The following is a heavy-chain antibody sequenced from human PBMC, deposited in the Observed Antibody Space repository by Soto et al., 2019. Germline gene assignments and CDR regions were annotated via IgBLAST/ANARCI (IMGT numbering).Heavy chain of an antibody. CDR3: ARTKCSGGSCYSWSFDY. CDR1: GGCITTGGYY. D-gene: IGHD2-15*01. CDR2: RYYNEST. V-gene: IGHV4-31*03. Sequence: PSVTLSLTCTASGGCITTGGYYRSWIRQHPGKGLEWIGHRYYNESTYYNPSLKSRVSISLDTSKNQFSLNLSFVTAADTAMYFCARTKCSGGSCYSWSFDYWGQGTPVTVSS. J-gene: IGHJ4*02.